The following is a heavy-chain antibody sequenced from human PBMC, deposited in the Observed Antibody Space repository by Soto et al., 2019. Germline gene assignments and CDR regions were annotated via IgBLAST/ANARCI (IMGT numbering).Heavy chain of an antibody. Sequence: PGLSLSLSCAACGYTFINYVMDSVRQAPGTVLKWVAVISSDGSNKYYADSVKWRFTIYRDNSKNTMDLQMNSLSAEDTAAYYCARSLGSYYDSSGYYPSDYWGQGTLVTVSS. CDR3: ARSLGSYYDSSGYYPSDY. D-gene: IGHD3-22*01. J-gene: IGHJ4*02. CDR1: GYTFINYV. CDR2: ISSDGSNK. V-gene: IGHV3-30-3*01.